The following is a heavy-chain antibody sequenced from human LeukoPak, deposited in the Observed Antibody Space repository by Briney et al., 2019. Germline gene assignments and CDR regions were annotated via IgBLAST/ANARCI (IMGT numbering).Heavy chain of an antibody. J-gene: IGHJ4*02. Sequence: CIWEINHSGSTNYTPSLKRRVTISVDKSKKQFSLKLSSVTAADTAVYYCARGFEWLRLPDWGQGTLVTVSS. D-gene: IGHD5-12*01. V-gene: IGHV4-34*01. CDR3: ARGFEWLRLPD. CDR2: INHSGST.